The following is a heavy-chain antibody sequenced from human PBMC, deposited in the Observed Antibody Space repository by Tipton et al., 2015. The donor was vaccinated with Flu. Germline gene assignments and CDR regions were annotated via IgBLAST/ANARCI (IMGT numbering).Heavy chain of an antibody. V-gene: IGHV4-59*08. D-gene: IGHD2-8*02. Sequence: TLSLTCTVSGDTISTYYWSWIRQPPGKGLEWLGYIFYTGSTSYNPLFKSRISISVDTSKNQLSLRLASMTAADTAMYYCTRSSPGFDPWGQGTLVTVSS. J-gene: IGHJ5*02. CDR1: GDTISTYY. CDR2: IFYTGST. CDR3: TRSSPGFDP.